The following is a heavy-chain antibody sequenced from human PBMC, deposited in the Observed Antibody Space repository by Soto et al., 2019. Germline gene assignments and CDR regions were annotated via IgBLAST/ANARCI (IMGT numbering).Heavy chain of an antibody. V-gene: IGHV3-33*01. D-gene: IGHD3-10*01. J-gene: IGHJ4*02. CDR3: ARDPGFGYYGSGSHLYYFDY. CDR2: IWYDGSNK. Sequence: GGSLRLSCAASGFTFSSYGMHWVRQAPGKGLEWVAVIWYDGSNKYYADSVKGRFTISRDNSKNTLYLQMNSLRAEDTAVYYCARDPGFGYYGSGSHLYYFDYWGQGTLVTVSS. CDR1: GFTFSSYG.